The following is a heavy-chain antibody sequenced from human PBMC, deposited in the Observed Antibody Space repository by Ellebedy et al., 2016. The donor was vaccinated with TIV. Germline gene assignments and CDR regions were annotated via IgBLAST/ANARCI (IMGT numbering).Heavy chain of an antibody. V-gene: IGHV4-61*01. CDR3: ARNTTTVRGFAS. Sequence: SETLSLTXSVSGGSVNNGFHYWSWIRQPPGRGLEWIGNIYYIGTTKYNPSLKSRVAMSVDASKNQFSLTLTSVTAADTAIYYCARNTTTVRGFASWGRGTLVTVSS. CDR2: IYYIGTT. CDR1: GGSVNNGFHY. D-gene: IGHD3-10*01. J-gene: IGHJ4*02.